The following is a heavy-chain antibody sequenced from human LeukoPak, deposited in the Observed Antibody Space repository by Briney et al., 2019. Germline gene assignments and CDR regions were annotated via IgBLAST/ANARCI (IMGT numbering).Heavy chain of an antibody. Sequence: PGESLKISCKGSEYSFTSYWIGWVRQMPGKGLEWMGIIFPADSDTRYSPSFQGQVTISADKSIITAYLQWSSLKASDSATYYCARHNSSGSDIDYWGQGTLVTVSS. D-gene: IGHD3-22*01. CDR3: ARHNSSGSDIDY. J-gene: IGHJ4*02. CDR1: EYSFTSYW. CDR2: IFPADSDT. V-gene: IGHV5-51*03.